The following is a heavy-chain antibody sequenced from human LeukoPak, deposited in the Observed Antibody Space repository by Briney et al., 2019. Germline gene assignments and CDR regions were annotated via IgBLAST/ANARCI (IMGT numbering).Heavy chain of an antibody. V-gene: IGHV3-43*01. CDR3: TKDMEWGMDV. Sequence: GGSLRLSCAASGFTFDRHTMHWVRQPPGKGPEWVSLIGWDGTNIDYADSVKGRFAISRDNSKNFVYLQMHSLSTEDTALYYCTKDMEWGMDVWGQGTTVIVSS. D-gene: IGHD3-3*01. CDR2: IGWDGTNI. J-gene: IGHJ6*02. CDR1: GFTFDRHT.